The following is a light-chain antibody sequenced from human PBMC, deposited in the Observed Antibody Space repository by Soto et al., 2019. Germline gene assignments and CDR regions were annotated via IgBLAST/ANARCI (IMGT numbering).Light chain of an antibody. V-gene: IGKV3-20*01. CDR3: QQYDNSIT. J-gene: IGKJ5*01. CDR2: GAS. Sequence: EIVLTQSPGTLSLSPGETATLSCRASQSVSSNNLAWYHQKPGQTPRLLIYGASSRATGIPDRFSGSGSGTAFTLTIIRLEPEDFAVYYCQQYDNSITFGQGTRLEIE. CDR1: QSVSSNN.